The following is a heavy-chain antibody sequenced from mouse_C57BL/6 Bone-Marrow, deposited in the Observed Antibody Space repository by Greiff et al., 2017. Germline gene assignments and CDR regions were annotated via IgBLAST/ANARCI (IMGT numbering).Heavy chain of an antibody. CDR2: IDPSDSET. J-gene: IGHJ1*03. D-gene: IGHD1-1*01. CDR3: ARDYYGSSYWYFDV. V-gene: IGHV1-52*01. Sequence: VQLQQPGAELVRPGSSVKLSCKASGYTFTSYWMHWVKQRPIQGLEWIGNIDPSDSETHYNQKFKDKATLTVDKSSSTAYMQLSSLTSEYAAVYYCARDYYGSSYWYFDVWGTGTTVTVSS. CDR1: GYTFTSYW.